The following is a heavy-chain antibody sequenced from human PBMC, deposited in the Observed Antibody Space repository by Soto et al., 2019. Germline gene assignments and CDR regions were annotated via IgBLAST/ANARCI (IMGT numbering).Heavy chain of an antibody. Sequence: QVQLQESGPGLVKPSGTLSLTCAVSGGSISSSNWWSWVRQPPGKGLEWIGEIYHSGSTNYNPSLKTRVTNSVDKSKNQFSRKLSSVTAADTAVYYCARAVHDSSGYYPQNTFDYWGQGTLVTVSS. D-gene: IGHD3-22*01. CDR2: IYHSGST. J-gene: IGHJ4*02. V-gene: IGHV4-4*02. CDR1: GGSISSSNW. CDR3: ARAVHDSSGYYPQNTFDY.